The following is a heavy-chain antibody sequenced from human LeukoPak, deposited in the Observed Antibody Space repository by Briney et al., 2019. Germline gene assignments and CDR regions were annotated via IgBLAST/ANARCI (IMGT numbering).Heavy chain of an antibody. CDR3: AKGGSSSWDYFDH. Sequence: GGSLRLSCAASGFTFSNYGMSWVRQAPGKGLEWVSTISAISGSTYFADSVKGRFTISRDNSKNTLYLQMNSLRAEDTAVYYCAKGGSSSWDYFDHWGQGTLVTVSS. J-gene: IGHJ4*02. CDR1: GFTFSNYG. CDR2: ISAISGST. V-gene: IGHV3-23*01. D-gene: IGHD6-13*01.